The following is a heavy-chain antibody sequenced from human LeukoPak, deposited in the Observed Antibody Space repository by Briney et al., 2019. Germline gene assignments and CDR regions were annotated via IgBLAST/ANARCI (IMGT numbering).Heavy chain of an antibody. J-gene: IGHJ3*02. D-gene: IGHD3-22*01. CDR2: INPNGGGT. CDR3: AREGAYYDSSEDAFDI. Sequence: ASVKVSCKASGYTFTGYYMHWVRQAPGQGLEWMGWINPNGGGTNYAQKFQGRVTMTRDTSISTAYMELSRLRSDDTAVYYCAREGAYYDSSEDAFDIWGQGTMVTVSS. CDR1: GYTFTGYY. V-gene: IGHV1-2*02.